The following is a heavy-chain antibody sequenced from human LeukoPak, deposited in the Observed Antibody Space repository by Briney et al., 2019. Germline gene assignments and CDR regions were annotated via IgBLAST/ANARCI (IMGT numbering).Heavy chain of an antibody. CDR2: INPNSGGT. CDR3: ARGTGTKGRLIYYFDY. CDR1: GYTFTGYY. D-gene: IGHD1-1*01. Sequence: ASVKVSCKASGYTFTGYYIHWVRQAPGQGLEWMGWINPNSGGTNYAQKFQVWVTMTRDTSISSAYMELSRLRSDDTAVYHCARGTGTKGRLIYYFDYWGQGTLVTVSS. J-gene: IGHJ4*02. V-gene: IGHV1-2*04.